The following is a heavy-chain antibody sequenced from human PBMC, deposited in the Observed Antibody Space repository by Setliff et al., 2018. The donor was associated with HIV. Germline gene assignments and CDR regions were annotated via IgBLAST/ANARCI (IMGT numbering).Heavy chain of an antibody. J-gene: IGHJ4*02. Sequence: PSETLSLTCTVSGGSISSGGYYWSWIRHHPGKGLEWIGYIHYSGNTYYNPSFKSRLTISVDTSKNQFSLTLSSVTAADAAVYFCARQAYYYDSTGYWRAGFFDYWGQGTPVTVSS. CDR2: IHYSGNT. V-gene: IGHV4-31*03. CDR3: ARQAYYYDSTGYWRAGFFDY. CDR1: GGSISSGGYY. D-gene: IGHD3-22*01.